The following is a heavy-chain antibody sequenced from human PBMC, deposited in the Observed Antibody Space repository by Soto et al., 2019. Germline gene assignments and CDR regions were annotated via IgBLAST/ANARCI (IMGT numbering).Heavy chain of an antibody. Sequence: EVQLVESGGGLVQPGGSLRLSCVASGFTFSSYWMHWVRQAPGKGLVWVSRINSDGSSTSYADSVKGRFTISRDNAKNTLYLQMNSLRAEDTAVYYCARRANCSSTSCYSEHYYYYYGMDVWGQGTTVTVSS. D-gene: IGHD2-2*01. CDR2: INSDGSST. CDR1: GFTFSSYW. V-gene: IGHV3-74*01. CDR3: ARRANCSSTSCYSEHYYYYYGMDV. J-gene: IGHJ6*02.